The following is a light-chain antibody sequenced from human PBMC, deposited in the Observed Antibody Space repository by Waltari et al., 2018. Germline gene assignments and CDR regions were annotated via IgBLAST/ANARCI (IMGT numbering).Light chain of an antibody. CDR2: AAS. J-gene: IGKJ2*01. CDR3: QQSYSTLPYT. CDR1: QSISSY. V-gene: IGKV1-39*01. Sequence: DIQMTQSPPPLSASVGDIVTITCRASQSISSYLNWYQQKPGKAPKLLIYAASSLQSGVPSRFSGSGSGTDFTLTISSLQPEDFATYYCQQSYSTLPYTFGQGTKLEIK.